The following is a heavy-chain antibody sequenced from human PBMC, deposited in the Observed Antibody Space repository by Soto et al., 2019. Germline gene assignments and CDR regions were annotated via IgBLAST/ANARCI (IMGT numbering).Heavy chain of an antibody. J-gene: IGHJ6*03. V-gene: IGHV4-34*01. Sequence: SETLSLTCAVYGGSFSGYYLSWIRQPPGKGLEWIGEINHSGSTNYNPSLKSRVTISVDTSKNQFSLKLSSVTAADTAVYYCGSMYYYGSGSYLGHYYYYMDVWGKGTTVTVS. CDR1: GGSFSGYY. CDR2: INHSGST. CDR3: GSMYYYGSGSYLGHYYYYMDV. D-gene: IGHD3-10*01.